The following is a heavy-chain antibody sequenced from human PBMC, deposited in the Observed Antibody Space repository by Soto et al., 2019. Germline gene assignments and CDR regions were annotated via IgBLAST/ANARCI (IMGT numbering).Heavy chain of an antibody. J-gene: IGHJ4*02. V-gene: IGHV4-59*01. D-gene: IGHD3-22*01. CDR3: ARVHYYDSSGYYYFDY. CDR1: GGSISSYY. CDR2: IYYSGST. Sequence: SETLSLTCTVSGGSISSYYWSWIRQPPGKGLEWIGYIYYSGSTNYNPSLKSRVTISVDTSKNQFSLKLSSVTAADTAVYSCARVHYYDSSGYYYFDYWGQGTLVTVSS.